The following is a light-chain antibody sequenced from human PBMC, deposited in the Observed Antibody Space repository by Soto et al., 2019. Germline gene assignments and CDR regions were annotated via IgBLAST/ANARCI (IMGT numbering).Light chain of an antibody. Sequence: EIVLTQTPGTLSLSPGERATLSCRVSQSVTSSHLAWYQQKPGQAPRLLIYGASTRATGIPDRFSGSGSDTDFSLTIRSLDPEDFAMYYCLLYFSPDRYTFGPGTKVQIK. J-gene: IGKJ2*01. CDR1: QSVTSSH. V-gene: IGKV3-20*01. CDR3: LLYFSPDRYT. CDR2: GAS.